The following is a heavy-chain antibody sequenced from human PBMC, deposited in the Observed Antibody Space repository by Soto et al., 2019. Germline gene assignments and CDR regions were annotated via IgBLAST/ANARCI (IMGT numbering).Heavy chain of an antibody. CDR3: AAALHDYGDYVGFYFDY. Sequence: GASVKVFCKASGFNFTSSAVQWVRQARGQRLELIGWIVVGSGNTNYAQKFQERVTITRDMSTSTAYMELSSLRSEDTAVYYCAAALHDYGDYVGFYFDYWGQGTLVTVSS. CDR2: IVVGSGNT. CDR1: GFNFTSSA. D-gene: IGHD4-17*01. J-gene: IGHJ4*02. V-gene: IGHV1-58*01.